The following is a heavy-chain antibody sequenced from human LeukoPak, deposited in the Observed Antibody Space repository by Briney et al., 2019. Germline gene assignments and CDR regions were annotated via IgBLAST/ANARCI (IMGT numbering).Heavy chain of an antibody. Sequence: ASVKVSCKASGYTFTSYDINWVRQATGQGLEWMGWMNLNSGNTGYAQKFQGRVTMTRNTSISTAYMELSSLRSEDTAVYYCARGRRNYDILTGYSNWFDPWGQGTLVTVSS. CDR1: GYTFTSYD. D-gene: IGHD3-9*01. CDR2: MNLNSGNT. CDR3: ARGRRNYDILTGYSNWFDP. J-gene: IGHJ5*02. V-gene: IGHV1-8*01.